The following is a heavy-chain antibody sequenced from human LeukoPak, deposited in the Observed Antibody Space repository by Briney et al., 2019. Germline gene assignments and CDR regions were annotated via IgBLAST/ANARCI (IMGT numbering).Heavy chain of an antibody. V-gene: IGHV3-30-3*01. CDR3: ARTVAGPFDY. CDR1: GFTFSSYA. J-gene: IGHJ4*02. Sequence: GGSLRLSCAASGFTFSSYAMHWVRQAPGKGLEWVAVISYDGSNKYYADSVKGRFTISRDNSKNTLYLQMNSLRAEDTAVYYCARTVAGPFDYWGQGTLVTVSS. CDR2: ISYDGSNK. D-gene: IGHD6-19*01.